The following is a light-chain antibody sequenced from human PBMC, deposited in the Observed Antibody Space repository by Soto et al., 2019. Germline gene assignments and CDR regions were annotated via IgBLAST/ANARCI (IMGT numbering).Light chain of an antibody. CDR2: DAS. Sequence: EIVLTQSPATLSLSPGERATLSCRTSQSVSSYFAWYQQKPGRAPRPLIYDASNRATGIPARFIGSGSGTDFTLTINSLEPEDFAVYYCQQRSNWPITFGQGTRLEIK. CDR3: QQRSNWPIT. J-gene: IGKJ5*01. V-gene: IGKV3-11*01. CDR1: QSVSSY.